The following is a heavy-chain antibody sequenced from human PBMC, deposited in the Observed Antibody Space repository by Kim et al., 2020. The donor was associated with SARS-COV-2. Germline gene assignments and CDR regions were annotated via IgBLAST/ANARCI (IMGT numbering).Heavy chain of an antibody. CDR2: IYYSGST. V-gene: IGHV4-31*03. D-gene: IGHD6-13*01. CDR1: GGSISSGGYY. Sequence: SETLSLTCTVSGGSISSGGYYWSWIRQHPGKGLEWIGYIYYSGSTYYNPSLKSRVTISVDTSKNQFSLKPSSVTAADTAVYYCARGGYDSSSWFGAFDYWGQGTLVTVSS. CDR3: ARGGYDSSSWFGAFDY. J-gene: IGHJ4*02.